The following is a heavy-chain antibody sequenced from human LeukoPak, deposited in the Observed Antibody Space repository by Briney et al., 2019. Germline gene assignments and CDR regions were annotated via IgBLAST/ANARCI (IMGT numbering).Heavy chain of an antibody. D-gene: IGHD6-13*01. V-gene: IGHV3-15*01. J-gene: IGHJ6*02. Sequence: PGGSLRLSCAASGFTFSNAWMSWVRQAPGKGLEWVGRIKSKTDGGTTDYAAPVKGRFTISRDDSKKTLYLQMNSLKTEDTAVYYCTSRSSWSYYYYGMDVWGQGTTVTVSS. CDR2: IKSKTDGGTT. CDR3: TSRSSWSYYYYGMDV. CDR1: GFTFSNAW.